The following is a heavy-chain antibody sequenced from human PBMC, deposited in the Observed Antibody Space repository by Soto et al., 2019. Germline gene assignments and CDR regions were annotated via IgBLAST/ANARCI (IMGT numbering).Heavy chain of an antibody. CDR2: IYSDGNT. CDR1: GFTVSSNH. J-gene: IGHJ6*02. V-gene: IGHV3-53*01. D-gene: IGHD4-17*01. Sequence: EVQLVESGGGLIQPGGSLRLSCAVSGFTVSSNHMSWVRQAPGKGLEWVSIIYSDGNTDYTDSVKGRFTISRDNSKDTLYLQMHSLRAEDTAVYYCARGLGTMDVWGQGTTVTVFS. CDR3: ARGLGTMDV.